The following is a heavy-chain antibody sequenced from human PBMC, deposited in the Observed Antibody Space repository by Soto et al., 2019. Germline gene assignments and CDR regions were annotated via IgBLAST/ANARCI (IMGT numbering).Heavy chain of an antibody. V-gene: IGHV4-59*01. D-gene: IGHD1-26*01. CDR2: IYYRGST. J-gene: IGHJ6*02. CDR3: ARQQLLPFYYALDV. CDR1: GGSISGYY. Sequence: AETLSLTCKVSGGSISGYYWSWIRQSPGKGLEYIGYIYYRGSTNYNSSLKSRVTMSVDTSRNQFSLKMNSVTAADTAVYYCARQQLLPFYYALDVWGQGTTVTVSS.